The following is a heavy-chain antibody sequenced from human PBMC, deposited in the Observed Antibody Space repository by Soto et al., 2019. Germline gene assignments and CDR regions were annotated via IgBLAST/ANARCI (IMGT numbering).Heavy chain of an antibody. Sequence: QVQLVQSGAEGKQPGASVKVSCKASGYSFRSYGISWVRQAPGQGLEWLAWISGYNGNTKYAQKVQGRVTMTKDASTSTAYMELTSLRSDDTAVYYCARGSIFGADESPKYYYGLDVWGQGTTVTVSS. J-gene: IGHJ6*02. CDR2: ISGYNGNT. CDR3: ARGSIFGADESPKYYYGLDV. CDR1: GYSFRSYG. D-gene: IGHD3-10*01. V-gene: IGHV1-18*01.